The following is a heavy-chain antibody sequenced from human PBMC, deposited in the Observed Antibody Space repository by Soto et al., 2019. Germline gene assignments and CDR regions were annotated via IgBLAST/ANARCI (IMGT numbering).Heavy chain of an antibody. CDR3: ARTLKGSWVFDGFDI. Sequence: SETLSLTCTVSGGSISNSSYYWDWIRQPPGKGLEWIGTIYYRGTTYYNPSLESRVTMSVDTSKNQFSLKLSSVTAPDTAVYYCARTLKGSWVFDGFDIWGQGAMVTVSS. CDR1: GGSISNSSYY. D-gene: IGHD2-15*01. V-gene: IGHV4-39*01. J-gene: IGHJ3*02. CDR2: IYYRGTT.